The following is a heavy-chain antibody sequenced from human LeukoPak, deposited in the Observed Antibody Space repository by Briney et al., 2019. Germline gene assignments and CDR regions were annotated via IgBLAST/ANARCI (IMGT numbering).Heavy chain of an antibody. Sequence: ASVKVSCKASGFTFTSSAMQWVRQARGQRLEWIGWIVVGSGNTNYAQKFQERVTITRDMSTSIAYMELSSLRSEDTAVYYCAAAPYYYDSSGQRRDAFDIWGQGTMVTVSS. D-gene: IGHD3-22*01. CDR1: GFTFTSSA. CDR3: AAAPYYYDSSGQRRDAFDI. J-gene: IGHJ3*02. V-gene: IGHV1-58*02. CDR2: IVVGSGNT.